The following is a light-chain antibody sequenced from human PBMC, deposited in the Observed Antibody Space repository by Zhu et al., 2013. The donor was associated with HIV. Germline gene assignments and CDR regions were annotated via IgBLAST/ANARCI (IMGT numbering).Light chain of an antibody. CDR1: SSDIGGSNY. J-gene: IGLJ3*02. Sequence: QSALTQPASVSGSPGQSITISCTGSSSDIGGSNYVSWYQQHPGKAPKLIIYKVSDRPSGISNRFSASKSANTASLTVSGLQAEDEADYYCSSYTTTSTLNWVFGGGTKLTVL. CDR3: SSYTTTSTLNWV. V-gene: IGLV2-14*01. CDR2: KVS.